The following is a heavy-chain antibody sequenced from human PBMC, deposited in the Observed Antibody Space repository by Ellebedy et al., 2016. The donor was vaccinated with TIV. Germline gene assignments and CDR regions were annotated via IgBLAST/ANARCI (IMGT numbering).Heavy chain of an antibody. J-gene: IGHJ3*02. Sequence: GESLKISXVGFGFTFSDSVMHWVRQDPGKGLDWVAGISVDGRAVHYPDSVKGRFTISRDNAQNTVCLQMNSLRLEDTAVYYCVRGWYSSGHCDVFAMWGQGTIVTVSS. CDR1: GFTFSDSV. D-gene: IGHD6-19*01. CDR3: VRGWYSSGHCDVFAM. CDR2: ISVDGRAV. V-gene: IGHV3-30*03.